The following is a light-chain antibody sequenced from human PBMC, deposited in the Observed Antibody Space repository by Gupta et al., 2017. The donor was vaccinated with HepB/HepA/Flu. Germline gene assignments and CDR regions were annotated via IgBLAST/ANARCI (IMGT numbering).Light chain of an antibody. V-gene: IGKV1-33*01. J-gene: IGKJ2*04. CDR2: DAS. CDR3: QQYDNLLMCS. CDR1: QDISNY. Sequence: DIQMTQSPSSLSASVGDRVTITCQASQDISNYLNWYQQKPGKAPKLLIYDASNLETGVPSRFSGSGSGTDFTFTISSLQPEDIATYYCQQYDNLLMCSFVQGTKLEIK.